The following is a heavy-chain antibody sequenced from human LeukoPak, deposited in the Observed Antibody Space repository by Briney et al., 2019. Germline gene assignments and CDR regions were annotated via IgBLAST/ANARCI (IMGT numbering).Heavy chain of an antibody. J-gene: IGHJ4*02. CDR2: IYYSGST. Sequence: SETLSLTCTVSGGSISSYYWSWIRQPPGKGLEWIGYIYYSGSTNYNPSLKSRVTISVDTSKSQFSLKLSSVTAADTAVYYCARRKSGAGYYFDYWGQGTLVTVSS. D-gene: IGHD6-19*01. V-gene: IGHV4-59*08. CDR1: GGSISSYY. CDR3: ARRKSGAGYYFDY.